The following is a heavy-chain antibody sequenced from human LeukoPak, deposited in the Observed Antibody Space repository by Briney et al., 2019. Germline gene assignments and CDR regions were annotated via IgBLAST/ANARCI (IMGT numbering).Heavy chain of an antibody. D-gene: IGHD1-26*01. CDR1: GGTFSSYA. V-gene: IGHV1-69*05. CDR3: ARDGSFSVGATTHDAFDI. J-gene: IGHJ3*02. CDR2: IIPIFGTA. Sequence: ASVKVSCKASGGTFSSYAISWVRQAPGQGLEWMGGIIPIFGTANYAQKFQGRVTITTGESTSTAYMELSSLRSEDTAVYYCARDGSFSVGATTHDAFDIWGQGTMVTVSS.